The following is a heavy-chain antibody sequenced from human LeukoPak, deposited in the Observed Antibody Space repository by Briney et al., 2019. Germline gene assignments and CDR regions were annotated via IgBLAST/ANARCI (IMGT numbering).Heavy chain of an antibody. CDR2: ISGSGGYT. Sequence: GGSLRLSCAASGFTFSSYAMSWVRQAPGKGLEWVSAISGSGGYTYYADSVRGRFTISRDNSKNTLYLQMSSLRAEDTALYYCAKGNSGYYFDYWGQGSLVTVSS. CDR1: GFTFSSYA. CDR3: AKGNSGYYFDY. V-gene: IGHV3-23*01. D-gene: IGHD3-22*01. J-gene: IGHJ4*02.